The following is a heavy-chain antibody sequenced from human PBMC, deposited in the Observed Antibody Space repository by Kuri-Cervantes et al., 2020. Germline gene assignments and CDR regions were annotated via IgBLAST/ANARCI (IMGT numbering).Heavy chain of an antibody. D-gene: IGHD5-24*01. CDR3: ARGRDGYNLRGGTEIDY. V-gene: IGHV1-8*02. J-gene: IGHJ4*02. Sequence: ASVKVSCKASGYTFTSYGISWVRQAPGQGLEWMGWMNPNSGNTGYAQKFQGRVTMTRDTSTSTVYMELSSLRSEDTAVYYCARGRDGYNLRGGTEIDYWGQGTLVTVSS. CDR2: MNPNSGNT. CDR1: GYTFTSYG.